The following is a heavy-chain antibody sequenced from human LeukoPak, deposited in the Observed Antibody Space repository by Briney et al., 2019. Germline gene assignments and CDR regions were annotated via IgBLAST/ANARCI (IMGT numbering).Heavy chain of an antibody. Sequence: SVEVSCKASGGTFSSYAISWVRQAPGQGLEWMGGIIPIFGTANYAQKFQGRVTITADESTSTAYMELSSLRSEDTAVYYCARDHRFGELWTYGFDYWGQGTLVTVSS. V-gene: IGHV1-69*13. CDR2: IIPIFGTA. CDR1: GGTFSSYA. CDR3: ARDHRFGELWTYGFDY. D-gene: IGHD3-10*01. J-gene: IGHJ4*02.